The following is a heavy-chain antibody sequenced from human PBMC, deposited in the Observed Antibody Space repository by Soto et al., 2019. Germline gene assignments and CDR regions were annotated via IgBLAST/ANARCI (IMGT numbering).Heavy chain of an antibody. Sequence: SQTLSLTCAISGDSVSSNSAAWNWIRQSPSRGLEWLGRTYYRSKWYNDYAVSVKSRITINPDTSKNQFSLQLNSVTPEDTAVYYCAIDRVSSGSQSLDAFDIWGQGTMVTVSS. CDR2: TYYRSKWYN. V-gene: IGHV6-1*01. D-gene: IGHD6-19*01. J-gene: IGHJ3*02. CDR1: GDSVSSNSAA. CDR3: AIDRVSSGSQSLDAFDI.